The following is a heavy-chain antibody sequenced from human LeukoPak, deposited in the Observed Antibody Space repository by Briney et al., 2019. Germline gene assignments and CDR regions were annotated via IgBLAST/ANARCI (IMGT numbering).Heavy chain of an antibody. J-gene: IGHJ4*02. V-gene: IGHV1-2*02. Sequence: ASVKVSCKASGYTFTDYYIHWVRQPPGQGLQWMGGMKPDSGATNHAQNFEGRVTMTRDTSINTAYMELTSLRSDDTAVYYCARDRSSGYYFDYWGQGTLVTVSS. CDR3: ARDRSSGYYFDY. CDR2: MKPDSGAT. D-gene: IGHD3-22*01. CDR1: GYTFTDYY.